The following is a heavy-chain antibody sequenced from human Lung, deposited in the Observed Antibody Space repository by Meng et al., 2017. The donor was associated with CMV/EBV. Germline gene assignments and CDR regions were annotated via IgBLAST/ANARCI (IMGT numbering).Heavy chain of an antibody. CDR1: GFTVSSHY. Sequence: SCVASGFTVSSHYMSWVRQAPGQGLEWVSVIYNVGNTYYADSVKGRFTVSRDNSKNTLYLQMNTLRPEDTAVYYCANGHCSGAICSGAFDIWGQGKXVTVSS. J-gene: IGHJ3*02. V-gene: IGHV3-53*01. CDR2: IYNVGNT. D-gene: IGHD2-15*01. CDR3: ANGHCSGAICSGAFDI.